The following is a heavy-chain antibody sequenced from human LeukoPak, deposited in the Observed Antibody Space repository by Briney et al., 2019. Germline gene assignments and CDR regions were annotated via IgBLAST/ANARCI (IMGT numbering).Heavy chain of an antibody. CDR1: GYTFTSYA. CDR3: AKDRYGDYEAPFHYYMDA. Sequence: ASVKASCKASGYTFTSYAMNWVRQPPGQGLEWMGWINPNSGVTNYAQKLQGRVTITRDTSIDTAYMQLSRLRSDDTAVYYCAKDRYGDYEAPFHYYMDAWGRGTTVTVSS. CDR2: INPNSGVT. J-gene: IGHJ6*03. V-gene: IGHV1-2*02. D-gene: IGHD5-12*01.